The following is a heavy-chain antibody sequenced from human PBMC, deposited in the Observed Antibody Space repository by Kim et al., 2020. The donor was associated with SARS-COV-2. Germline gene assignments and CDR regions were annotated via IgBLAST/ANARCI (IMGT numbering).Heavy chain of an antibody. CDR2: ISSSSSYI. CDR1: GFTFSSYS. V-gene: IGHV3-21*01. J-gene: IGHJ4*02. Sequence: GGSLRLSCAASGFTFSSYSMNWVRQAPGKGLEWVSSISSSSSYIYYADSVKGRFTISRDNAKNSLYLQMNSLRAEDTAVYYCASMRLDYGDYILYDYWGQGTLVTVSS. D-gene: IGHD4-17*01. CDR3: ASMRLDYGDYILYDY.